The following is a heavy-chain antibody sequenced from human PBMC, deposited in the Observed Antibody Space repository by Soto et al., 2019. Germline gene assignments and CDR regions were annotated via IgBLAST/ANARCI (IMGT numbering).Heavy chain of an antibody. CDR2: IRSKVHSYAT. V-gene: IGHV3-73*01. Sequence: EVQLVESGGGSVQPGGSLRLSCAASGFTFSGSAMHWVRQAPGKGMEWVGRIRSKVHSYATSYGTPVRGRFTISRDDSXXXXXXXXXXXXXXXXXXXXXXXXXXXXXXXXXFDYWGRGTLVTVSS. CDR3: XXXXXXXXXXXXFDY. J-gene: IGHJ4*02. CDR1: GFTFSGSA.